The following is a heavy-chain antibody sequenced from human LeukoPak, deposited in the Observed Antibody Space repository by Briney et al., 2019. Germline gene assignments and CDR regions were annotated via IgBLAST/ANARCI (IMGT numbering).Heavy chain of an antibody. CDR2: INSDGSST. D-gene: IGHD6-6*01. Sequence: GGSLRLSCAASGFTFSSYWMHWVRQAPGKGLVWVSRINSDGSSTGYADSVKGRFTISRDNAKNTLYLQMNSLRAEDTAVYYCARDQKYSSSSWYYYYYYGTDVWGQGTTVTVSS. J-gene: IGHJ6*02. CDR1: GFTFSSYW. CDR3: ARDQKYSSSSWYYYYYYGTDV. V-gene: IGHV3-74*01.